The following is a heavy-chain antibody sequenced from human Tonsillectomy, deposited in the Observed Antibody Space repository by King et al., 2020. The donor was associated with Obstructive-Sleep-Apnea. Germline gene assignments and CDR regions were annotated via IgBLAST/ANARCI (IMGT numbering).Heavy chain of an antibody. J-gene: IGHJ3*02. CDR1: GFTFSSYS. CDR3: ARETAFGDAFDI. V-gene: IGHV3-48*04. Sequence: VQLVESGGGLVQPGGSLRLSCSASGFTFSSYSMNWVRQAPGKGLEWVSYISSSSSTIYYADSVKGRFTISRDNAKNSLYLQMNSLRAEDTAVYYCARETAFGDAFDIWGQGTMVTVSS. CDR2: ISSSSSTI. D-gene: IGHD2/OR15-2a*01.